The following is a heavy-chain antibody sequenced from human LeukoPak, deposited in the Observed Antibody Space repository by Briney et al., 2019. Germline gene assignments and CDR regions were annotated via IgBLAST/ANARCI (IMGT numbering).Heavy chain of an antibody. D-gene: IGHD5-12*01. CDR1: GFTFSSYG. J-gene: IGHJ4*02. CDR2: ISYDGSNK. Sequence: GGSLRLSCAASGFTFSSYGMHWVRQAPGKGLEWVAVISYDGSNKYYADSVKGRFTISRDNSKNTLYLQMNSLRAEDTAVYYCAKDTAGSGYDYVDYWGQGTLVTVS. CDR3: AKDTAGSGYDYVDY. V-gene: IGHV3-30*18.